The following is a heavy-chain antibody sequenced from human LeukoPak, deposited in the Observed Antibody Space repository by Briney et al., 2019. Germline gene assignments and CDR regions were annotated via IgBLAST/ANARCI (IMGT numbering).Heavy chain of an antibody. Sequence: PGGSLRLSCAASGFTFSSYAMSWVRQAPGKGLEWVSAISGSGGSTYYADSVKGRFTISRDNSKNTLYLQMNSLRAEDTAVYYCARSSMIVVSYFDYWGQGTLVTVSS. J-gene: IGHJ4*02. CDR1: GFTFSSYA. CDR3: ARSSMIVVSYFDY. V-gene: IGHV3-23*01. D-gene: IGHD3-22*01. CDR2: ISGSGGST.